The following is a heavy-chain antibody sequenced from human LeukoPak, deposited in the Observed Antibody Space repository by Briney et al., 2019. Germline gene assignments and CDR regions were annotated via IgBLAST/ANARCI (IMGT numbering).Heavy chain of an antibody. CDR1: GGSISSYY. CDR2: IYYSGST. CDR3: ARSGYNNWFDP. D-gene: IGHD6-13*01. Sequence: SETLSLTCTVSGGSISSYYWSWIRQPPGKGLGWIGYIYYSGSTNYNPSLKSRVTISVDTSKNQFSLKLSSVTAADTAVYYCARSGYNNWFDPWGQGTLVTVSS. V-gene: IGHV4-59*01. J-gene: IGHJ5*02.